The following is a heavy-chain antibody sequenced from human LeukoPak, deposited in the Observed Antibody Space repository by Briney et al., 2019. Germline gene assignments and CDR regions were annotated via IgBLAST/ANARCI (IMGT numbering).Heavy chain of an antibody. CDR1: GFTFSSYG. V-gene: IGHV3-30*18. D-gene: IGHD3-3*01. Sequence: PGGSLRLSCATSGFTFSSYGMHWVRQAPGKGLEWVALISYDGSNEYYADSVKGRFTISRDNSKNTLYLQMDSLRTEDTAVYYCAKPLDFWSGYYLPSDYWGQGTLVTVSS. J-gene: IGHJ4*02. CDR3: AKPLDFWSGYYLPSDY. CDR2: ISYDGSNE.